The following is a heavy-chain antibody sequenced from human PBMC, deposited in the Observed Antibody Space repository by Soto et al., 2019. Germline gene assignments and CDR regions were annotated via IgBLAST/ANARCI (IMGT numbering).Heavy chain of an antibody. J-gene: IGHJ4*02. CDR2: IYYSGST. D-gene: IGHD3-10*01. V-gene: IGHV4-59*01. CDR1: GFSISSYY. CDR3: ASMGYHYGAGSYPLDY. Sequence: SETLSLTCTVSGFSISSYYWSWIRQPPGKGLEWIGYIYYSGSTNYNPSLKSRVTISVDTSKNQFSLKLSSVTAADTAVYYCASMGYHYGAGSYPLDYWGQGTLVTVSS.